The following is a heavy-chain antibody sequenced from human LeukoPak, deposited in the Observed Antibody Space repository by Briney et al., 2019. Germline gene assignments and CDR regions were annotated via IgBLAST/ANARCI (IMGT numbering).Heavy chain of an antibody. J-gene: IGHJ5*02. CDR3: ARGYGISCFYS. D-gene: IGHD6-13*01. Sequence: GGSLRLSCAASGFTFSIYSMTWVRQTPGKGLEWVSYISDSSSVIYYADSVKGRFTISRDNAKNSLYLQMNSLRADDTAVYYCARGYGISCFYSWGQGTLVTVSS. CDR2: ISDSSSVI. CDR1: GFTFSIYS. V-gene: IGHV3-48*04.